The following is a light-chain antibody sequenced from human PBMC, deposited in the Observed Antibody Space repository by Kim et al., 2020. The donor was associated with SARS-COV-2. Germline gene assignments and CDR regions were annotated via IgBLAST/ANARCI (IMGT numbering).Light chain of an antibody. CDR1: QSVNSGY. Sequence: EIVLTQSPGTLSLSPGERATLSCRASQSVNSGYLAWYQHKSGQAPRLLIYGASSRATGVPDRFSGGGSGTDFTLTVSRLEPEDFAVYYCQQYGSLPRTFGQGTKLEIK. J-gene: IGKJ2*01. V-gene: IGKV3-20*01. CDR3: QQYGSLPRT. CDR2: GAS.